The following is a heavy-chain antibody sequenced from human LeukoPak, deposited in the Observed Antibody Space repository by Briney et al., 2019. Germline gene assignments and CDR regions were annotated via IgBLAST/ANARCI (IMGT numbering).Heavy chain of an antibody. V-gene: IGHV1-69*04. D-gene: IGHD1-26*01. Sequence: GASVKVSCKASGGTFSSYAISWVRQAPGQGLEWMGRIIPILGIANYAQKFQGRVTITADKSTSTAYMELSSLRSEDTAVYYCASLATYSGSYSSSAADYWGQGTLVTVSS. CDR2: IIPILGIA. J-gene: IGHJ4*02. CDR3: ASLATYSGSYSSSAADY. CDR1: GGTFSSYA.